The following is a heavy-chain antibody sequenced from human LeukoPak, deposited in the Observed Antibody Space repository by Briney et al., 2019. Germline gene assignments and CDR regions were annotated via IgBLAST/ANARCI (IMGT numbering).Heavy chain of an antibody. CDR2: INHSGST. Sequence: SETLSLTCAVYGGSFSGYYWSWIRQPPGKGLEWIGEINHSGSTNYNPSLKSRVTISVDTSKNQFSLKLSSVTAADTAVYYCARGTFAMIVVVSMAFNIWGQGTMVTVSS. V-gene: IGHV4-34*01. J-gene: IGHJ3*02. CDR1: GGSFSGYY. CDR3: ARGTFAMIVVVSMAFNI. D-gene: IGHD3-22*01.